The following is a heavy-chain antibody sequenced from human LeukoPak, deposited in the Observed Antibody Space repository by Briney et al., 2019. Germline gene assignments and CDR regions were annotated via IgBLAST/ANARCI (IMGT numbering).Heavy chain of an antibody. D-gene: IGHD3-9*01. Sequence: GGSLRLSCAASVFTFSSYNMNWVRQAPGKGLEWVSSITSSSSYIYYADSVKGRFTSSRDNAKNSLYLQMNSLRAEDTAVYYCARDTYDILTGYYKWAFDIWGQGTMVTVSS. CDR3: ARDTYDILTGYYKWAFDI. J-gene: IGHJ3*02. CDR1: VFTFSSYN. V-gene: IGHV3-21*06. CDR2: ITSSSSYI.